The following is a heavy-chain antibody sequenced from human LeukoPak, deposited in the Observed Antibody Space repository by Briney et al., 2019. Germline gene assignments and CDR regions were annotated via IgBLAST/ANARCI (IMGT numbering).Heavy chain of an antibody. V-gene: IGHV4-31*03. D-gene: IGHD3-16*01. CDR3: ARDWGMGLYNWFDP. Sequence: SETLSLTCTVSGGSISSGGYYWSWIRQHPGKGLEWIGYIYDSESTYYNPSLKSRVTISVDKSKNQFSLKLSSVTAADTAVYYCARDWGMGLYNWFDPWGQGTLVTVSS. J-gene: IGHJ5*02. CDR1: GGSISSGGYY. CDR2: IYDSEST.